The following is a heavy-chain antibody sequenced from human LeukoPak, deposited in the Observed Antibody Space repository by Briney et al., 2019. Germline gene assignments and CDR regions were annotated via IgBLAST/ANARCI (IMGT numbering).Heavy chain of an antibody. Sequence: SVKVSCKASGGTFSSYAISWVRQAPGQGLEWMGGIIPIFGTANYAQEFQGRVTITADESTSTAYTEPSSLRSEDTAVYYCARSYYYGSGSYLWFDPWGQGTLVTVSS. J-gene: IGHJ5*02. D-gene: IGHD3-10*01. V-gene: IGHV1-69*13. CDR2: IIPIFGTA. CDR3: ARSYYYGSGSYLWFDP. CDR1: GGTFSSYA.